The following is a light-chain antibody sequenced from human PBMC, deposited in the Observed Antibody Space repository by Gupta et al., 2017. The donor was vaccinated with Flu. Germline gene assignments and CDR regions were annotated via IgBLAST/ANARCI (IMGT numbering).Light chain of an antibody. V-gene: IGLV1-44*01. CDR1: SSTICNND. CDR2: FRN. Sequence: TISCSGSSSTICNNDVNFYQQVPATAPTLLRVFRNHRPSGVPARFSSATSWTSAAPVLSVLQSGDEADYYYSASDDSLNGLYVFGRGTSLTVL. CDR3: SASDDSLNGLYV. J-gene: IGLJ1*01.